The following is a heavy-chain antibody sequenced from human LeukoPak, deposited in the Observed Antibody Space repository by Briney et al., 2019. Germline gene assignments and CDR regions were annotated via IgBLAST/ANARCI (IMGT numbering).Heavy chain of an antibody. V-gene: IGHV4-34*01. CDR1: GGSFSGYY. CDR3: ARAKIQLWSYYYYGMDV. D-gene: IGHD5-18*01. CDR2: INHSGST. Sequence: SETLSLTCAVYGGSFSGYYWSWIRQPPGKGLEWIGEINHSGSTNCNPSLKSRVTISVDTSKNQFSLKLSSVTAADTAVYYCARAKIQLWSYYYYGMDVWGQGTTVTVSS. J-gene: IGHJ6*02.